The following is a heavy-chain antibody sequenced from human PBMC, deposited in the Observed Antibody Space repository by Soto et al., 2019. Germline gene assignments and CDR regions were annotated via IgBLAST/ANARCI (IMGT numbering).Heavy chain of an antibody. V-gene: IGHV4-31*03. CDR3: ARDVGGGSGSYLNWFDP. J-gene: IGHJ5*02. D-gene: IGHD3-10*01. Sequence: PSETLSLTCTVSGGSISSGGYYWSWIRQHPGKGLEWIGYIYYSGSTYYNPSLKRRVTISVDTSKNQFSLKLSSVTAADTAVYYCARDVGGGSGSYLNWFDPWGQGTLVTVSS. CDR1: GGSISSGGYY. CDR2: IYYSGST.